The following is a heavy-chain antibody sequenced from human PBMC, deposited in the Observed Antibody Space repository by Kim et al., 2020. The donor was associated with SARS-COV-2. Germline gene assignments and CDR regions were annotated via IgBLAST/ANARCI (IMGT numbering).Heavy chain of an antibody. CDR2: ISSSGSTI. CDR1: GFTFSSYE. Sequence: GGSLRLSCAASGFTFSSYEMNWVRQAPGKGLEWVSYISSSGSTIYYVDSVKGRFTISRDNAKNSLYLQMNSLRAEDTAVYYCAREGLVASFDYWGQGTLVTVSS. J-gene: IGHJ4*02. D-gene: IGHD2-2*01. CDR3: AREGLVASFDY. V-gene: IGHV3-48*03.